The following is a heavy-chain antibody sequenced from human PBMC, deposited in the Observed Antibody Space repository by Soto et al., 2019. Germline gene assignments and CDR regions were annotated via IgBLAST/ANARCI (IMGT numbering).Heavy chain of an antibody. CDR1: GYSFTSYW. CDR2: IYPGGSDT. D-gene: IGHD6-19*01. CDR3: ARQEDVAGDYYYYGMDV. V-gene: IGHV5-51*01. Sequence: PGESLKISCKGSGYSFTSYWIGWVRQMPGKGLEWMGIIYPGGSDTRYSPSFQGQVTISADKSISTAYLQWSSLKASDTAMYYCARQEDVAGDYYYYGMDVWGRGTTVTVSS. J-gene: IGHJ6*04.